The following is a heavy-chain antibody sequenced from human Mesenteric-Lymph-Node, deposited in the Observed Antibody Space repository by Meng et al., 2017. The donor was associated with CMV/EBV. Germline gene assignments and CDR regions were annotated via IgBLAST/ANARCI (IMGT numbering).Heavy chain of an antibody. Sequence: SGYTFSDYYIHWVRQAPGQGLEWMGWIYPNSGGTNYAQKFQGRVSMTRDTSISTAYMELSNLRSDDTAVFYCARGDVVGVFGHGWFDPWGQGTLVTVSS. J-gene: IGHJ5*02. V-gene: IGHV1-2*02. D-gene: IGHD3-3*01. CDR3: ARGDVVGVFGHGWFDP. CDR2: IYPNSGGT. CDR1: GYTFSDYY.